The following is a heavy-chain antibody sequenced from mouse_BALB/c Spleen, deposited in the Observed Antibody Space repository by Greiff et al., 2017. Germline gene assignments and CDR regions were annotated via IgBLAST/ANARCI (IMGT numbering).Heavy chain of an antibody. J-gene: IGHJ4*01. V-gene: IGHV5-6-5*01. D-gene: IGHD2-2*01. CDR2: ISSGGST. CDR1: GFTFSSYA. CDR3: ARGYYGLYYYAMDY. Sequence: EVKLVESGGGLVKPGGSLKLSCAASGFTFSSYAMSWVRQTPEKRLEWVASISSGGSTYYPDSVKGLFTISRDNARNILYLQMSSLRSEDTAMYYCARGYYGLYYYAMDYWGQGTSVTVSS.